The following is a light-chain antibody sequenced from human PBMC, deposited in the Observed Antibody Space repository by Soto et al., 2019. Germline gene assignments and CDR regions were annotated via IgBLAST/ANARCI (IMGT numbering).Light chain of an antibody. CDR3: QQYNTWLWT. CDR2: GAS. CDR1: QSVNAN. J-gene: IGKJ1*01. V-gene: IGKV3-15*01. Sequence: EVVMTQSPATLSVSPGERATLSCRASQSVNANLAWYQQKPGQAPRLLIHGASNRATGIPARFSGSGFGTEFIXXVXRXXSEDVAVYYCQQYNTWLWTFGQGTKVEI.